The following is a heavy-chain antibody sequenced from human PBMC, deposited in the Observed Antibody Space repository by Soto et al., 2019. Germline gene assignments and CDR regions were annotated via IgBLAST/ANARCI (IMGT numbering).Heavy chain of an antibody. CDR1: GGSISSYY. Sequence: SETLSLICTVSGGSISSYYWSWIRQPPVKGLEWIAYIYYTGSTNYNPSLKSRVTLSADTSKNQFSLKLISGTAADAAMYYCAIFYSSRSYFDYWCQGTLVTVSS. J-gene: IGHJ4*02. D-gene: IGHD3-22*01. CDR3: AIFYSSRSYFDY. V-gene: IGHV4-59*01. CDR2: IYYTGST.